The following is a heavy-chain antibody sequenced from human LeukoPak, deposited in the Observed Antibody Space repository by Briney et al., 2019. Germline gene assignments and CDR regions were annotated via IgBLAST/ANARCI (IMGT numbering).Heavy chain of an antibody. Sequence: ASVKVSCKASGYTFSNYYTHWVRQAPGQGLEWMGIINSSGGSTTYAQKFQGRVTMTRDTSTSTAYMEMSSLRSEDTAVYYCARIGEFTTSSDIWGQGTMVTVSS. CDR3: ARIGEFTTSSDI. J-gene: IGHJ3*02. CDR2: INSSGGST. CDR1: GYTFSNYY. V-gene: IGHV1-46*01. D-gene: IGHD6-6*01.